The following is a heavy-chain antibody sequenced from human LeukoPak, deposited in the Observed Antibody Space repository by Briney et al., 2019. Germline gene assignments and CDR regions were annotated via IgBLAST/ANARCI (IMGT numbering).Heavy chain of an antibody. D-gene: IGHD4-23*01. Sequence: GGSLRLSCAASGFTFSSYGMHWVRQAPGKGLEWVAFIRNDGGKKDYEDSVRGRFTISRDNSKNTLYLQMNSLRTEDTAVYYCVSEVTPDAFDIWGQGTMVTVSS. CDR2: IRNDGGKK. V-gene: IGHV3-30*02. CDR1: GFTFSSYG. J-gene: IGHJ3*02. CDR3: VSEVTPDAFDI.